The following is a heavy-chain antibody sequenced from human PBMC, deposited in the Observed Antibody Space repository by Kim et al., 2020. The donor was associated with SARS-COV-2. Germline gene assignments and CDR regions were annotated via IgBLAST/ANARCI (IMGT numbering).Heavy chain of an antibody. D-gene: IGHD6-19*01. J-gene: IGHJ4*02. V-gene: IGHV3-33*01. Sequence: YAETAKGRVPSSRDNSKNTLYLQMNSLGAEDTAVYYCAREGYSSGWYYFDYWGQGTLVTVSS. CDR3: AREGYSSGWYYFDY.